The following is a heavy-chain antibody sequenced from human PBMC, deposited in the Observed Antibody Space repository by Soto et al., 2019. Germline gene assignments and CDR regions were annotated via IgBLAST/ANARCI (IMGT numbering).Heavy chain of an antibody. CDR2: IYPGDSHT. D-gene: IGHD2-2*02. V-gene: IGHV5-51*01. Sequence: GESLKISCKGSGYSFTSYWIGWVRQMPGKGLEWLGIIYPGDSHTRYSPSFQGQVTISADKSISSAYLQWNSLKASDTAIYYCARQGYCSTTACSTVDYWGQGTLVTVSS. J-gene: IGHJ4*02. CDR1: GYSFTSYW. CDR3: ARQGYCSTTACSTVDY.